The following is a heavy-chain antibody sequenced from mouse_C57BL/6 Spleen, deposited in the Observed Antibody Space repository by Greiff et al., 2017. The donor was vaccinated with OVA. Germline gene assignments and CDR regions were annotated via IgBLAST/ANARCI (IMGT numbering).Heavy chain of an antibody. V-gene: IGHV1-19*01. Sequence: EVQLQQSGPVLVKPGASVEMSCKASGYTFTDYYMNWVKQSHGKSLEWIGVINPYNGGTSYNQKFKGKATLTVDKSSSTAYMELNSLTSEDSAVYYCARDDNAMDYWGQGTSVTVSS. D-gene: IGHD2-3*01. CDR1: GYTFTDYY. CDR2: INPYNGGT. CDR3: ARDDNAMDY. J-gene: IGHJ4*01.